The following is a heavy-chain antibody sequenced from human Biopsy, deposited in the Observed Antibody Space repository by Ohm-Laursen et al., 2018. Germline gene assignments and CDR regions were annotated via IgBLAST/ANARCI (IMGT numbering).Heavy chain of an antibody. Sequence: SLRLSCSASGFSVSSYDMNWVRQAPGKGRGWISYISETSSHIYDADSVRGRFTVARDIAKNSLYLQLNSLRVEDTAVYYCARDSSRRAREGGMDVWGQGTTVTVSS. CDR3: ARDSSRRAREGGMDV. D-gene: IGHD6-6*01. CDR2: ISETSSHI. CDR1: GFSVSSYD. J-gene: IGHJ6*02. V-gene: IGHV3-21*01.